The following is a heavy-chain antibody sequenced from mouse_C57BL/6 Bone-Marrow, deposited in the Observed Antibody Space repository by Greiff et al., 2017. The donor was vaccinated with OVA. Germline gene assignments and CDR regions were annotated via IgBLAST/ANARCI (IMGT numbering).Heavy chain of an antibody. CDR3: ARGSGDFDY. Sequence: QVQLKQPGAELVKPGASVKLSCKASGYTFTSYWMQWVKQRPGQGLEWIGEIDPSDSYTNYNQKFKGKATLTVDTSSSTAYMQLSSLTSEDSAVYYCARGSGDFDYWGQGTTLTVSS. V-gene: IGHV1-50*01. J-gene: IGHJ2*01. CDR1: GYTFTSYW. D-gene: IGHD4-1*01. CDR2: IDPSDSYT.